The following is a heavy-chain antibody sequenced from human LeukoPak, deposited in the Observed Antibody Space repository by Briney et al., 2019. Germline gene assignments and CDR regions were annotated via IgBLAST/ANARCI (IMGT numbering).Heavy chain of an antibody. CDR3: ARVGRAPSLEWSIDAFDI. V-gene: IGHV3-21*01. CDR1: GFTFSSYS. J-gene: IGHJ3*02. CDR2: ISSSSSYI. Sequence: GGSLRLSCAASGFTFSSYSMNWVRQAPGKGLEWVSSISSSSSYIYYADSVKGRFTISRDNAKNSLYLQMNSLRAEDTAVYYCARVGRAPSLEWSIDAFDIWGQGTMVTVSS. D-gene: IGHD3-3*01.